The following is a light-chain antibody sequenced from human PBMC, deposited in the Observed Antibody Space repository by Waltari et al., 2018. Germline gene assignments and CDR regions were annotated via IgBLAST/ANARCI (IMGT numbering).Light chain of an antibody. CDR2: AAS. Sequence: DVHMTQSPSTLSASVGDRVTVTFRASQSISNWLAWYQQKPGKAPKPLIYAASTLQSGVPSRLCGSGAGTEFTLTISSLQPDDFATYYCQQYKTHWTFGQGTKVEIK. CDR1: QSISNW. V-gene: IGKV1-5*01. CDR3: QQYKTHWT. J-gene: IGKJ1*01.